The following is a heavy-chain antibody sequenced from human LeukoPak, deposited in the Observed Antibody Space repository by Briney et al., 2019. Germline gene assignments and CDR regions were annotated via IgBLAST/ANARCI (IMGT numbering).Heavy chain of an antibody. CDR2: ISSSSSYI. CDR3: ARVRVLLWFGELDY. V-gene: IGHV3-21*01. J-gene: IGHJ4*02. Sequence: PGGSLRLSCAASGFTFSSYSMNWVRQAPGKGLEWVSSISSSSSYIYYADSVKGRFTISRDNSKNTLYLQMNSLRAEDTAVYYCARVRVLLWFGELDYWGQGTLVTVSS. CDR1: GFTFSSYS. D-gene: IGHD3-10*01.